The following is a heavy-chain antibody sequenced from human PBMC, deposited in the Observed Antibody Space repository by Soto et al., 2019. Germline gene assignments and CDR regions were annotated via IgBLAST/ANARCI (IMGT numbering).Heavy chain of an antibody. CDR2: INAGNGNT. D-gene: IGHD1-26*01. CDR3: ARGGSLYWYFDL. Sequence: QVQLVQSGAEVKKPGASVKVSCKASGYTFTSYAMHWVRQAPGQRLEWMGWINAGNGNTKYSQKLQGRVTITRDTSASTANMELSSLRSEDTAVYYCARGGSLYWYFDLWGRGTLVTVSS. J-gene: IGHJ2*01. CDR1: GYTFTSYA. V-gene: IGHV1-3*01.